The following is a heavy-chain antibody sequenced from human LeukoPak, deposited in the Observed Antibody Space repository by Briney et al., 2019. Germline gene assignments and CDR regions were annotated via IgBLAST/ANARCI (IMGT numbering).Heavy chain of an antibody. J-gene: IGHJ4*02. Sequence: GGSLRLSCAASGFTVSSNYMNWVRQAPGKGLEWVSVIYSGGSTYYADSVKGRFTISRDNSKNTLYLQMNSLRAEDAAVYYCAREAVTRNYFDYWGQGTLVTVSS. CDR3: AREAVTRNYFDY. V-gene: IGHV3-53*01. CDR2: IYSGGST. CDR1: GFTVSSNY. D-gene: IGHD4-17*01.